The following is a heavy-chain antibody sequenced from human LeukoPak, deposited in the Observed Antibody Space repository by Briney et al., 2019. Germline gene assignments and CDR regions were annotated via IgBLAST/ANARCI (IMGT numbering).Heavy chain of an antibody. CDR2: ISYDGSNK. D-gene: IGHD3-22*01. CDR1: GFTFSSYG. CDR3: AKDGPYYYDSSGSQGWGTFDY. J-gene: IGHJ4*02. Sequence: PGGSLRFSCAASGFTFSSYGMHWVRQAPGKGLEWVAVISYDGSNKYYADSVKGRFTISRDNSKNTLYLQMNSLRAEDTAVYYCAKDGPYYYDSSGSQGWGTFDYWGQGTLVTVSS. V-gene: IGHV3-30*18.